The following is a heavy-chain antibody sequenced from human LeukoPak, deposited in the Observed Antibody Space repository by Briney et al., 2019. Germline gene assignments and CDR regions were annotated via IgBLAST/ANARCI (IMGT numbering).Heavy chain of an antibody. CDR1: GGTFSSYA. V-gene: IGHV1-69*05. D-gene: IGHD3-22*01. J-gene: IGHJ4*02. CDR2: IIPIFGTA. CDR3: ARASGDSSGYYSFVY. Sequence: GASVKVSCKASGGTFSSYAISWVRQAPGQGLEWMGGIIPIFGTANYAQKFQGRVTMTRDMSTSTVYMELSSLRSEDTAVYYCARASGDSSGYYSFVYWGQGTLVTVSS.